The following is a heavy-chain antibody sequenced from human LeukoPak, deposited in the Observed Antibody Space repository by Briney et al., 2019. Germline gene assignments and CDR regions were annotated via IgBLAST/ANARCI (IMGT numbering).Heavy chain of an antibody. V-gene: IGHV1-69*13. CDR1: GGTFSSYA. CDR2: IIPIFGTA. J-gene: IGHJ4*02. D-gene: IGHD2-21*02. Sequence: RRASVKVSCKASGGTFSSYAISWVRQAPGQGLEWMGGIIPIFGTANYAQKFQGRVTITADESTSTAYMELSSLRSEDTAVYYCASQDVVVTALLWGQGTLVTVSS. CDR3: ASQDVVVTALL.